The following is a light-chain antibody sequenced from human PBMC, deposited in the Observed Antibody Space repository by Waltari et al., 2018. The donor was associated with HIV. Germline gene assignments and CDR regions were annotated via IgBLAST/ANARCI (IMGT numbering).Light chain of an antibody. CDR2: DAS. Sequence: EIVLTQSPATLSLSPGERATLPCGASQTVSNNYLAWYQQKPGLAPRLLIYDASSRATGVPDRFSGSGSGTDYTLTIARLEPEDFAVYYCHQSGSSTSYTFGQGTKLEIK. CDR1: QTVSNNY. J-gene: IGKJ2*01. V-gene: IGKV3D-20*01. CDR3: HQSGSSTSYT.